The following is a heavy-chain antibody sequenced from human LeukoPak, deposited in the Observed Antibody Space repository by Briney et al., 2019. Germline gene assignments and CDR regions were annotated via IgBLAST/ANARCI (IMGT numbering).Heavy chain of an antibody. Sequence: SETLSLTCTVSGGSISSYYWSWIRQPPGKGLEWIGEINHSGSNNYNPSLKSRVTISVDTSKNQFSLKLSSVTAADTAVYYCARGVCSGGSCLDYWGQGTLVTVSS. CDR2: INHSGSN. CDR1: GGSISSYY. J-gene: IGHJ4*02. V-gene: IGHV4-34*01. D-gene: IGHD2-15*01. CDR3: ARGVCSGGSCLDY.